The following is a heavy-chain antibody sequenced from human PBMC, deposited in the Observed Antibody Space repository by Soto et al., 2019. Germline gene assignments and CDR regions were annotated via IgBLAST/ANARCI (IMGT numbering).Heavy chain of an antibody. D-gene: IGHD3-10*01. CDR3: ARAFIYYGSGRTLGGFDY. V-gene: IGHV4-4*02. CDR1: GGSIRSSNW. Sequence: SETLSLTCAVSGGSIRSSNWWSWVRQPPGKGLEWIGEIYHSGSTNYNPSLKSRVTISVDKSKNQFSLKLSSVTAADTAVYYCARAFIYYGSGRTLGGFDYWGQGTLVTVS. CDR2: IYHSGST. J-gene: IGHJ4*02.